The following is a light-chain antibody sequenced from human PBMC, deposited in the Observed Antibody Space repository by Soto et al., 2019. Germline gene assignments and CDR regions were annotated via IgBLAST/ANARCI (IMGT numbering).Light chain of an antibody. J-gene: IGLJ2*01. Sequence: QSALTQPRSVSGSPGQSVTITCTGTSSDVGGYDYVSWCQQHPGKAPKLIISEVNNRPSGISNRFSGSKSGNTASLTISGLQAEDEADYYCSSFTSSSTLVFGGGTKLTVL. CDR2: EVN. CDR3: SSFTSSSTLV. V-gene: IGLV2-14*01. CDR1: SSDVGGYDY.